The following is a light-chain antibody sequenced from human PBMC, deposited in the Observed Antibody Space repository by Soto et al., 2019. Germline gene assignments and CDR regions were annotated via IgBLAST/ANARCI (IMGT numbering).Light chain of an antibody. V-gene: IGLV2-14*02. Sequence: QSALTQPASASGSPGQSITISCTGTRGDVGAYNLVSWYQQHPGKAPKLMIYAVTNRPSGISNRCSGSKSGDTASLTISGVQAEDEADYYCNSYTTSSTLVFGTGTKVTVL. CDR3: NSYTTSSTLV. J-gene: IGLJ1*01. CDR1: RGDVGAYNL. CDR2: AVT.